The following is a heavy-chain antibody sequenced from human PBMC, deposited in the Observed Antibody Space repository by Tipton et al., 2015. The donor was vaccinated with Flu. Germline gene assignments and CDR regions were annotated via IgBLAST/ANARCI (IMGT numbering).Heavy chain of an antibody. CDR2: IYPGDSET. V-gene: IGHV5-51*01. CDR3: ARVFGMTSMDV. D-gene: IGHD1-1*01. CDR1: GYTSTSYW. J-gene: IGHJ6*02. Sequence: QLVQSGAEVKKPGGSLMISCKGSGYTSTSYWIAWVRQLPGKGLEWMGTIYPGDSETTYSPSFQGQVSISVDRSISTAYLQWSSLKASDSAMYYCARVFGMTSMDVWGQGTTVTVSS.